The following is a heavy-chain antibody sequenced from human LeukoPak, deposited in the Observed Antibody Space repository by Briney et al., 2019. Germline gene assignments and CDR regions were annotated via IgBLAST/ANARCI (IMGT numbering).Heavy chain of an antibody. Sequence: GESLKISCKGSGYSFTSYWIGWVRQMPGKGLEWMGIIYPGDSDTRYSPSFQGQVAISADKSISTAYLQWSSLKASDTAMYYCARQAYCSSTSCYFDPWGQGTLVTVSS. CDR2: IYPGDSDT. CDR3: ARQAYCSSTSCYFDP. V-gene: IGHV5-51*01. CDR1: GYSFTSYW. J-gene: IGHJ5*02. D-gene: IGHD2-2*01.